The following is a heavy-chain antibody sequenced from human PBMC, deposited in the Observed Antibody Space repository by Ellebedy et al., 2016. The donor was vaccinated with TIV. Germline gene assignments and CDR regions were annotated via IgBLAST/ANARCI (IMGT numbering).Heavy chain of an antibody. CDR2: ISYDGSNK. CDR3: AREGDRGYFQH. CDR1: GFSFSIYG. V-gene: IGHV3-30*03. D-gene: IGHD1-26*01. J-gene: IGHJ1*01. Sequence: GESLKISXAASGFSFSIYGMHWVRQAPGKGLEWVAVISYDGSNKFYADSVKGRLTISRDNSKNTLFLQMNSLRAEDTAVYYCAREGDRGYFQHWGQGVLVTVSS.